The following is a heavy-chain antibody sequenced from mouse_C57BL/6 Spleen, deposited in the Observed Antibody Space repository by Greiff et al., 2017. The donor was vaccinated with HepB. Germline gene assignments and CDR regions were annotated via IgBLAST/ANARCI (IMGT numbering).Heavy chain of an antibody. CDR3: ARPYGNSEYFDF. D-gene: IGHD1-1*01. Sequence: QVQLQQPGAELVMPGASVKLSCKASGYTFTSYWMHWVKQRPGQGLEWIGEIDPSDSYTNYNQKFKGKSTLTVDKSSSTTYMQLSSLTSEDSAVYYCARPYGNSEYFDFWGTGTTVTVSS. V-gene: IGHV1-69*01. CDR2: IDPSDSYT. CDR1: GYTFTSYW. J-gene: IGHJ1*03.